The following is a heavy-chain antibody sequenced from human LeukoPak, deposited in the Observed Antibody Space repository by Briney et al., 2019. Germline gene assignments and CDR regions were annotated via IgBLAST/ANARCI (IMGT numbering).Heavy chain of an antibody. CDR3: AEGSGSLDY. D-gene: IGHD1-26*01. CDR2: ISGSGGTT. CDR1: GFTFSSYA. V-gene: IGHV3-23*01. Sequence: GGSLRLSCAASGFTFSSYAMSWVRQAPGEGLEWVSVISGSGGTTYYADSVKGRFTISRDSSKSTVYLQMNSLRAEDTAVYYCAEGSGSLDYWGQGTLVTVSS. J-gene: IGHJ4*02.